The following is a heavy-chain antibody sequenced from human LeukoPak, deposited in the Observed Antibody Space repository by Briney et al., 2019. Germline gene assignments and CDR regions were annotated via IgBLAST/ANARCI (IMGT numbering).Heavy chain of an antibody. CDR3: ARLSVGGYSYGTIRKTFDY. CDR2: IYYSGST. Sequence: KSSQTLSLTCTVSGGSISSGGYYWSWIRQHPGKGLEWIGYIYYSGSTYYNPSLKSRVTISVDTSKNQFSPKLSSVTAADTAVYYCARLSVGGYSYGTIRKTFDYWGQGTLVTVSS. D-gene: IGHD5-18*01. J-gene: IGHJ4*02. CDR1: GGSISSGGYY. V-gene: IGHV4-31*03.